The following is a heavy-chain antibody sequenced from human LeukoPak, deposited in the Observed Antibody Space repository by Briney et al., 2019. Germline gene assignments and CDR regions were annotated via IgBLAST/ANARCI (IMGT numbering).Heavy chain of an antibody. CDR3: ARVDYYDSSGYYYDYVSPPGWFDP. J-gene: IGHJ5*02. CDR1: GYTFTGYY. CDR2: IHCKSGGT. D-gene: IGHD3-22*01. Sequence: ASVKVSCKASGYTFTGYYIHWVRQAPGQGLEWMGRIHCKSGGTTYAQKFQGRVTMTRDTSISTAYMDLSRLRSDDTAVYYCARVDYYDSSGYYYDYVSPPGWFDPWGQGTLVTVSS. V-gene: IGHV1-2*06.